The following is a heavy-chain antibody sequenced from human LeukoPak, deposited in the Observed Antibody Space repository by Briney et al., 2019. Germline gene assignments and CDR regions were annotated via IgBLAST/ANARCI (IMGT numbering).Heavy chain of an antibody. J-gene: IGHJ6*02. CDR1: GGSFSGYY. CDR2: INHSGST. CDR3: AGGFGFRTYYYYYGMDV. V-gene: IGHV4-34*01. D-gene: IGHD3-10*01. Sequence: SETLSLTCAVYGGSFSGYYWSWIRQPPGKGLEWIGEINHSGSTNYNPSLKSRVTISVDTSKNQFSLKLSSVTAADTAVYYCAGGFGFRTYYYYYGMDVWGQGTTVTVSS.